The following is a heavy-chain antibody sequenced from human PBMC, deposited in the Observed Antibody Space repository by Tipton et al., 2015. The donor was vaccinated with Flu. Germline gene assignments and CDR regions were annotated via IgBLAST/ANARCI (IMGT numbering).Heavy chain of an antibody. V-gene: IGHV4-59*01. D-gene: IGHD2-8*01. CDR1: GGSISSYY. CDR3: ARAFGYAIPTASYYGMDV. J-gene: IGHJ6*02. CDR2: IYYSGST. Sequence: TLSLTCTVSGGSISSYYWSWIRQPPGKGLEWIGYIYYSGSTNYNPSLKSRVTISVDTSKNQFSLKLSSVTAADTAVYYCARAFGYAIPTASYYGMDVWGQGTTVTVSS.